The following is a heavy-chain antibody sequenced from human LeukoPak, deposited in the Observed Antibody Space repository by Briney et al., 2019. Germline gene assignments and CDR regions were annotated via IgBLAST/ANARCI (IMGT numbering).Heavy chain of an antibody. CDR1: GFTFSSYE. J-gene: IGHJ3*02. Sequence: PGGSLRLSCAASGFTFSSYEMNWVRQAPGKGLEWASYISSSGSTIYYADSVKGRFTISRDNAKNSLYLQMNSLRAEDTAVYYCAPFYYYDSSGYYYRDAFDIWGQGTMVTVSS. V-gene: IGHV3-48*03. CDR2: ISSSGSTI. CDR3: APFYYYDSSGYYYRDAFDI. D-gene: IGHD3-22*01.